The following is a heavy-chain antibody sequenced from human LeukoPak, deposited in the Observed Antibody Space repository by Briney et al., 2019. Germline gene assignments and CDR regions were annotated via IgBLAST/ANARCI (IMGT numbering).Heavy chain of an antibody. Sequence: ASETLSLTCTVSGGSMSDHYWTWIRQPPGKGLEWIGFIYYSAANYNPSLKSRVTISVDTSKNRLSLNLNSVTAADTAMYYCARSSPREYAFDIWGQGTMVTVSS. V-gene: IGHV4-59*11. CDR1: GGSMSDHY. CDR2: IYYSAA. CDR3: ARSSPREYAFDI. J-gene: IGHJ3*02.